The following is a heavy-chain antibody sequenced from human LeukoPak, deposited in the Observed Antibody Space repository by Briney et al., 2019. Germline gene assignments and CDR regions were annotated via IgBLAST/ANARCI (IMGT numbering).Heavy chain of an antibody. J-gene: IGHJ4*02. Sequence: PGGSLRLSCAASGFTFSDYYMSWIRQAPGKGLEWVSSISSSSSYIYYADSVKGRFTISRDNAKNSLYLQMNSLRAEDTAVYYCARDGRAYYYDSSGYYEGFDYWGQGTLVTVSS. V-gene: IGHV3-11*06. CDR3: ARDGRAYYYDSSGYYEGFDY. CDR2: ISSSSSYI. CDR1: GFTFSDYY. D-gene: IGHD3-22*01.